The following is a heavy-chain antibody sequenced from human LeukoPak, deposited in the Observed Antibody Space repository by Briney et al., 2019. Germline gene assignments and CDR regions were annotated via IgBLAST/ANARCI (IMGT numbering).Heavy chain of an antibody. D-gene: IGHD2-2*01. CDR2: IYYSGST. Sequence: SETLSLTCTVSGGSISSSSYYWGWIRQPPGKGLEWIGSIYYSGSTYYNPSLKSRVTISVDTSKNQFSLKLSSVTAADTAVYYCARHRVGVVAAARVIGYVWFEPWGQGTLVTVSS. V-gene: IGHV4-39*01. J-gene: IGHJ5*02. CDR1: GGSISSSSYY. CDR3: ARHRVGVVAAARVIGYVWFEP.